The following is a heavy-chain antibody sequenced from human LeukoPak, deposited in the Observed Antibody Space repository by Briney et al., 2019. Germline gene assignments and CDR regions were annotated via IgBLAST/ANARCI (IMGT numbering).Heavy chain of an antibody. V-gene: IGHV3-48*03. CDR3: ARATWDGGHSFDY. J-gene: IGHJ4*02. CDR2: ITSSGRSI. D-gene: IGHD1-26*01. CDR1: GFTFSTYE. Sequence: GGSLRLSCSASGFTFSTYEMNWVRQAPGKGLEWVSNITSSGRSIYYADSVRGRFTVSRDNAKNSLYLQMSSLRAEDTGIYYCARATWDGGHSFDYWGQGTLVTVSS.